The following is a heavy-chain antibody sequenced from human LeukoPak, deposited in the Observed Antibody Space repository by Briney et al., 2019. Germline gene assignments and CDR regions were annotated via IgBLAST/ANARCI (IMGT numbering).Heavy chain of an antibody. V-gene: IGHV1-2*02. D-gene: IGHD2-21*01. CDR2: INPNNSGT. CDR3: ARVEARSSDDCGYPF. Sequence: GASVKVSCKASGYSFTSFYVHWVRQAPGQGPEWMGWINPNNSGTKYARQFQGRITLTRDTSITTAYMDLTRLTSNDTAVYYCARVEARSSDDCGYPFWGQGTLVSVSS. CDR1: GYSFTSFY. J-gene: IGHJ4*02.